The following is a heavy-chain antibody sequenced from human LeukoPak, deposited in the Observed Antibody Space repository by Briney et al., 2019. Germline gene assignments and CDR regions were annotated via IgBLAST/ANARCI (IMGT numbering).Heavy chain of an antibody. V-gene: IGHV1-69*05. Sequence: SVKVSCKASGGTFSSYAISWVRQAPGQGLEWMGGIIPIFGTANYAQKFQGRVTITTDESTSTAYMELSNLRSEDTAVYYCARTPSGYDSDFDYWGQGTLVTVSS. CDR2: IIPIFGTA. CDR1: GGTFSSYA. D-gene: IGHD5-12*01. J-gene: IGHJ4*02. CDR3: ARTPSGYDSDFDY.